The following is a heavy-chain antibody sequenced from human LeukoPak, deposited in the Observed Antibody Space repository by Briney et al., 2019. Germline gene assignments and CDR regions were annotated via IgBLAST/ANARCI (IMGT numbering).Heavy chain of an antibody. J-gene: IGHJ4*02. CDR3: AREERDPFTIDY. CDR1: GGPISSYY. CDR2: IYYSGCT. Sequence: SETLSLTCTVSGGPISSYYWRWIRQPPGKGLEWIGYIYYSGCTNHNPSRKSRVTISVDTSKNQFSLKLSSVTAADTAVYYCAREERDPFTIDYWGEGTLITVSS. V-gene: IGHV4-59*01.